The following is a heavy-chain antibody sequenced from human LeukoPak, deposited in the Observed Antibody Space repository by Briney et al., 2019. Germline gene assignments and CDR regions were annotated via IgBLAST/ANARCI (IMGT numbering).Heavy chain of an antibody. Sequence: PGGSLRLSCAASGFTFSGSAMHWVRQASGKGLEWVGRIRSKANSYATAYAASVKGRFTISRDDSKNTAYLQMNSLKTEDTAVYYCTRVADRDWYFDLWGRGTLVTVSS. V-gene: IGHV3-73*01. CDR1: GFTFSGSA. CDR2: IRSKANSYAT. CDR3: TRVADRDWYFDL. J-gene: IGHJ2*01.